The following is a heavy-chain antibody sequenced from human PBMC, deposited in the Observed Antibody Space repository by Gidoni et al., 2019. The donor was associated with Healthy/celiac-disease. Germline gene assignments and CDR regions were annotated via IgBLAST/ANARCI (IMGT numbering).Heavy chain of an antibody. Sequence: QVQLQQWGAGLLKPSETLSLTCAVYGGSFSGYYWSWIRQPPGKGLEWIGEINHSGSTNYHPSLKSRVTISVDTSKNQFSLKLSSVTAADTAVYYCARERYNWNVVRWFDPWGQGTLVTVSS. CDR3: ARERYNWNVVRWFDP. J-gene: IGHJ5*02. D-gene: IGHD1-20*01. CDR2: INHSGST. V-gene: IGHV4-34*01. CDR1: GGSFSGYY.